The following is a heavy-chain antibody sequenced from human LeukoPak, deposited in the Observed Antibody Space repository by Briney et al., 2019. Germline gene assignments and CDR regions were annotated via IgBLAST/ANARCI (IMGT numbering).Heavy chain of an antibody. V-gene: IGHV1-8*01. D-gene: IGHD4/OR15-4a*01. J-gene: IGHJ4*02. Sequence: ASVKVSCKASGYTFTSYDINWVRQATGQGLEWMGWMNPNSGNTGYAQKLQGRVTMTTDTSTSTAYMELRSLRSDDTAVYYCARDQESAFDYWGQGTLVTVSS. CDR2: MNPNSGNT. CDR1: GYTFTSYD. CDR3: ARDQESAFDY.